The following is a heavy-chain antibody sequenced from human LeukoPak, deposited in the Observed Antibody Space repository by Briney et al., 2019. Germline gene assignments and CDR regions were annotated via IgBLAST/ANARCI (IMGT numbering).Heavy chain of an antibody. V-gene: IGHV3-23*01. Sequence: GSLSLSCAASGFTFNNYAMSWVRQAPGMGLEWLSYVSGSGGATYYAASVKGRFTISRDNSKNTVYLQMGSLRAEDTAVYYCAKNRGGTYKYYMDVWGNGTTVTVSS. CDR1: GFTFNNYA. CDR3: AKNRGGTYKYYMDV. D-gene: IGHD1-1*01. CDR2: VSGSGGAT. J-gene: IGHJ6*03.